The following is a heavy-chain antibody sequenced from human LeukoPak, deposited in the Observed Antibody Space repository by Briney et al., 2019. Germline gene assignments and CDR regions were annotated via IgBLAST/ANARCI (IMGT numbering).Heavy chain of an antibody. J-gene: IGHJ4*02. CDR1: GDSISRYY. CDR2: IYYSGTT. Sequence: SETLSLTCTVSGDSISRYYWSWIRQPPGKGLEWIGYIYYSGTTYYNPSLKSRVTISIDTSKNQFSLKLSSVTGADTAVYYCARRGFYGDYVDYWGQGTLVTVSS. D-gene: IGHD4-17*01. CDR3: ARRGFYGDYVDY. V-gene: IGHV4-59*08.